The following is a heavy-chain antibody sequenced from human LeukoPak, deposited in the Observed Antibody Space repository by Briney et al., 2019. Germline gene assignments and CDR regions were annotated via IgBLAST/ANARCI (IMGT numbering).Heavy chain of an antibody. CDR1: GYSISSGYY. Sequence: SETLSLICTVSGYSISSGYYWGWIRQPPGKGLEWIGSIYHSGSTYYNPSLKSRVTISVDTSKNQFSLKLSSVTAADTAVYYCAREGYGGNPAPFDYWGQGTLVTVSS. D-gene: IGHD4-23*01. CDR3: AREGYGGNPAPFDY. J-gene: IGHJ4*02. CDR2: IYHSGST. V-gene: IGHV4-38-2*02.